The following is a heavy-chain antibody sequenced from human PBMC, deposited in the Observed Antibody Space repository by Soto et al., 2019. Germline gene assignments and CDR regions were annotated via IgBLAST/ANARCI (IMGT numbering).Heavy chain of an antibody. CDR2: INSDGSST. CDR3: ARGRPLSSSWYYVYYYGMDV. Sequence: PGGSLRLSCAASGFTFSSYWMHWVRQAPGKGLVWVSRINSDGSSTSYADSVKGRFTISRDNAKNTLYLQMNSLRAEDTAVYYCARGRPLSSSWYYVYYYGMDVWGQGTTVTVSS. J-gene: IGHJ6*02. CDR1: GFTFSSYW. D-gene: IGHD6-13*01. V-gene: IGHV3-74*01.